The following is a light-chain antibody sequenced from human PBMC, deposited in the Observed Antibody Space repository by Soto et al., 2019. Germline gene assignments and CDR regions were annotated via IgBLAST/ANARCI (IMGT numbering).Light chain of an antibody. CDR1: SSDVGGYDY. Sequence: QSVLTQPASVSGSPGQSITISCTGTSSDVGGYDYVSWYQLHPGKAPKLMVFEVNNRPSGVSYRFSGSKSGNTASLTISGLQAEDEADYYCSSYSTTSTLVFGSGTKVTV. CDR3: SSYSTTSTLV. J-gene: IGLJ1*01. CDR2: EVN. V-gene: IGLV2-14*01.